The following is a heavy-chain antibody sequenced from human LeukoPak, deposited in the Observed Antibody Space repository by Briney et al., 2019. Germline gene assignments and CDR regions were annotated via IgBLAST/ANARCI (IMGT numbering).Heavy chain of an antibody. CDR2: ISGSGGST. D-gene: IGHD2-15*01. J-gene: IGHJ4*02. Sequence: PGGSLRLSCAASGFTFSSYAMSWVRQAPGKGLEWVSAISGSGGSTYYADSVKGRFTISRDNSKNTLYLQMNSLRAEDTAVYYCAKGSGPRLLTPYFDYWGQGTLVTVSS. CDR3: AKGSGPRLLTPYFDY. V-gene: IGHV3-23*01. CDR1: GFTFSSYA.